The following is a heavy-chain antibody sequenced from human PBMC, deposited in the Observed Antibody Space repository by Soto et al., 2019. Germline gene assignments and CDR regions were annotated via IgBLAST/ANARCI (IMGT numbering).Heavy chain of an antibody. Sequence: ASVKVSCKASGFTFVMYAIHWVRQAPGQGLEWMAWINAGNGHTTYSQKFQGRVTITRDTSARTVYMELRSLRFEDTATYYCARAGWFAEGYFDFWG. J-gene: IGHJ4*01. V-gene: IGHV1-3*01. D-gene: IGHD3-10*01. CDR1: GFTFVMYA. CDR2: INAGNGHT. CDR3: ARAGWFAEGYFDF.